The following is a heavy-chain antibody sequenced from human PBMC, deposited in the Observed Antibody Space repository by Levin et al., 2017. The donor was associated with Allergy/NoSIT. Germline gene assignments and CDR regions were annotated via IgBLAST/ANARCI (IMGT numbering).Heavy chain of an antibody. J-gene: IGHJ4*02. CDR3: AKGTRGYSSGWYGLDY. CDR2: ISGSGGST. Sequence: GESLKISCAASGFTFSSYAMSWVRQAPGKGLEWVSGISGSGGSTYYADSVKGRFTISRDNSKNTLYLQMNSPRAEDTAVYYCAKGTRGYSSGWYGLDYWGQGTLVTVSS. CDR1: GFTFSSYA. D-gene: IGHD6-19*01. V-gene: IGHV3-23*01.